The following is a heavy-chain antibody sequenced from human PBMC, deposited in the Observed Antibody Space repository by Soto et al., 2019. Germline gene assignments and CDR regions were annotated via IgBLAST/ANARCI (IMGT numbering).Heavy chain of an antibody. Sequence: GASVKVSCKASGGTFSSYAISWVRQAPGQGLEWMGGIIPTFGTANYAQKFQGRVTITADESTSTAYMELSSLRSEDTAVYYCARDKNYYDSSGHYYYYGMDVWGQGTTVTVSS. J-gene: IGHJ6*02. V-gene: IGHV1-69*13. CDR2: IIPTFGTA. CDR1: GGTFSSYA. D-gene: IGHD3-22*01. CDR3: ARDKNYYDSSGHYYYYGMDV.